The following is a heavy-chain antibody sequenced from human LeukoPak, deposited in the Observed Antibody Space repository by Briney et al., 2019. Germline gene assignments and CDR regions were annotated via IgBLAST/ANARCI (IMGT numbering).Heavy chain of an antibody. D-gene: IGHD3-22*01. CDR1: GYTFTGFY. Sequence: ASVKVSCKASGYTFTGFYLHWVRQAPGQGLEWMGWINPDSGDTDYAQKFQGRVTMTRDTSINTAYMELRSLRSDDTAVYYCARAPPDSSGYFYWGLGTLVTVSS. V-gene: IGHV1-2*02. J-gene: IGHJ4*02. CDR2: INPDSGDT. CDR3: ARAPPDSSGYFY.